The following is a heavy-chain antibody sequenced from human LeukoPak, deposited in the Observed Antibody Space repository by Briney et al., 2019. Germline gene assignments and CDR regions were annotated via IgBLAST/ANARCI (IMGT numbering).Heavy chain of an antibody. CDR2: IYHSGST. Sequence: PSETLSLTCTVSGYSISSGYYWGWIRQPPGKGLEWIGSIYHSGSTYYNPSLKSRVTISVDTSKNQFSLKLSSVTAADTAVYYCARVPPRDKHPNYPGHSGSRFDYWGQGTLVTVSS. V-gene: IGHV4-38-2*02. D-gene: IGHD1-7*01. CDR3: ARVPPRDKHPNYPGHSGSRFDY. J-gene: IGHJ4*02. CDR1: GYSISSGYY.